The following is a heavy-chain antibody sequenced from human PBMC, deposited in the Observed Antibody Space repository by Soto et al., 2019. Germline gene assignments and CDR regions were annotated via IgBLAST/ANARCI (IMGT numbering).Heavy chain of an antibody. CDR1: GFTFSVYA. CDR2: ISRDGDAT. Sequence: VGSLRLSCAVSGFTFSVYAVIWVRQAPGKELEWVSGISRDGDATYYADSVKGRFTISRDNSKNTLFLQMNSLRVEDTAVYYCARCFSTYGVGPVDYWGQGTLVTVSS. V-gene: IGHV3-23*01. CDR3: ARCFSTYGVGPVDY. J-gene: IGHJ4*02. D-gene: IGHD3-3*01.